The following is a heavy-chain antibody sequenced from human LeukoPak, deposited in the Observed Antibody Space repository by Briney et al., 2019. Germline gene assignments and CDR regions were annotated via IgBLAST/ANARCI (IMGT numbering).Heavy chain of an antibody. V-gene: IGHV4-39*07. D-gene: IGHD6-13*01. Sequence: SETLSLTCTVSGGSISSSSYYWGWIRQPPGKGLEWIGSIYYSGSTYYNPSLKSRVTISVDTSKNQFSLKLSSVTAADTAVYYCARESYSSSWYLNWGQGTLVTVSS. CDR3: ARESYSSSWYLN. CDR2: IYYSGST. CDR1: GGSISSSSYY. J-gene: IGHJ4*02.